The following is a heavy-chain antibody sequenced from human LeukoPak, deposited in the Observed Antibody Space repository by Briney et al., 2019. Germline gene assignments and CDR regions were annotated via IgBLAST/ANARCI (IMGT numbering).Heavy chain of an antibody. Sequence: ASVKVSCKASGYTFTGYYMHWVRQAPGQGLEWMGWINPNSGGTNYAQKLQGRVTMTTDTSTSTAYMELRSLRSDDTAVYYCARGSSIFGVVMPIDYWGQGTLVTVSS. V-gene: IGHV1-2*02. D-gene: IGHD3-3*01. CDR1: GYTFTGYY. CDR2: INPNSGGT. J-gene: IGHJ4*02. CDR3: ARGSSIFGVVMPIDY.